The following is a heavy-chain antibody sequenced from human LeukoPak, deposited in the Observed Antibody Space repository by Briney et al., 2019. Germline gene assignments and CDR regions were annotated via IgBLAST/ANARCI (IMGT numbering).Heavy chain of an antibody. Sequence: PSETLSLTCAVYGGSFSGYYWSWIRQPPVKGLEWIGEINHSGSTNYNPSLKSRVTISVDTSKNQFSLKLSSVTAADTAVYYCARGSITMIVVVISPVAFDIWGQGTMVTVSS. J-gene: IGHJ3*02. CDR1: GGSFSGYY. V-gene: IGHV4-34*01. CDR3: ARGSITMIVVVISPVAFDI. CDR2: INHSGST. D-gene: IGHD3-22*01.